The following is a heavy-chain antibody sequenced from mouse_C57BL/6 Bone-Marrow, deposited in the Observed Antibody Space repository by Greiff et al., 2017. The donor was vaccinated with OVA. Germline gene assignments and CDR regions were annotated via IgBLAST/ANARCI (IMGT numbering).Heavy chain of an antibody. J-gene: IGHJ4*01. CDR3: EGRRYSNGSYYDLDY. V-gene: IGHV1-54*01. D-gene: IGHD2-5*01. CDR1: GYAFPNYL. Sequence: VQLQQSGAELVRPGTSVKVSCKASGYAFPNYLIEWVKQRPGQGLEWIGVIHPGSGGTNYNAKFKGKATLTADKSSSTAYMQLSSLTSEDTAVYFCEGRRYSNGSYYDLDYWGQGTSATVSS. CDR2: IHPGSGGT.